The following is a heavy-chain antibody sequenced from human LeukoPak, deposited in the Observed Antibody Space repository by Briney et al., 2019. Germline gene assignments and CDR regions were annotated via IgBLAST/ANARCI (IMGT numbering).Heavy chain of an antibody. CDR2: IIPIFGTR. CDR1: GGTFSSYG. V-gene: IGHV1-69*13. J-gene: IGHJ4*02. D-gene: IGHD3-22*01. Sequence: SVKVSCKASGGTFSSYGFSWVRQAPGQGLEWMGGIIPIFGTRKYAQKFQGRVMITADESTSTAYMELGSLRSEDTAVYYCARATDYYDSSGYYSSNFDCWGQGTLVTVSS. CDR3: ARATDYYDSSGYYSSNFDC.